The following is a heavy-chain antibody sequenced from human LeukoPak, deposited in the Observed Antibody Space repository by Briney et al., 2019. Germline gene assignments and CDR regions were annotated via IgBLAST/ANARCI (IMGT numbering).Heavy chain of an antibody. D-gene: IGHD3-22*01. CDR3: AKNGLGAVVKTD. CDR2: INTNTGNP. CDR1: GYTFTSCA. Sequence: ASVKVSCKASGYTFTSCAMYWVRHAPAQGLEWMGWINTNTGNPTYAQGFTGRIVFSLDTSFSTAYLQISSLKAEDSAVYYCAKNGLGAVVKTDWGQGTLVTVSS. V-gene: IGHV7-4-1*02. J-gene: IGHJ4*02.